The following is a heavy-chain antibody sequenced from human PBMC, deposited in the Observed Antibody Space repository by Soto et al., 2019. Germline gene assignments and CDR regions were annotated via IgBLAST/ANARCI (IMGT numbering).Heavy chain of an antibody. CDR3: AKDLEAHRWDAMDV. D-gene: IGHD1-26*01. V-gene: IGHV3-23*01. CDR1: GFIFSSYA. J-gene: IGHJ6*02. CDR2: ITAIGTKS. Sequence: HPGGSLRLSCAASGFIFSSYAMTWVRQAPGKGLEWVSAITAIGTKSYHADSVKGRFTVSRDNSKNTLYLEMNSLRADDTAVYYCAKDLEAHRWDAMDVWGQGTTVTVSS.